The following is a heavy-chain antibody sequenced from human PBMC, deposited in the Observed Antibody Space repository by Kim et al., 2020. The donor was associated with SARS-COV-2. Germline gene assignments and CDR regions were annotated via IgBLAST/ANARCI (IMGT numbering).Heavy chain of an antibody. CDR3: ATAIEVAGTTLYYYY. J-gene: IGHJ6*01. D-gene: IGHD6-19*01. CDR1: RYTLTELS. Sequence: ASVKVSCKFSRYTLTELSMHWVRQSPGKGLEWMVGFDTEDGETIYSQKFPGRVTMTEDTSTDTAYMELSSLRSEDKAVYYCATAIEVAGTTLYYYY. V-gene: IGHV1-24*01. CDR2: FDTEDGET.